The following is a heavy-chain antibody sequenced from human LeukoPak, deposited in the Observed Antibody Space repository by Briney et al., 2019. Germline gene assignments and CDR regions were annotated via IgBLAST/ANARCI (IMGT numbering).Heavy chain of an antibody. V-gene: IGHV3-64*01. CDR1: GFTFSSYA. Sequence: PGGSLRLSCAASGFTFSSYAMHWVRQAPGKGLEYVSAISSNGGSTYYANSVKGRFTISRDNSKNTLYLQMGSLRAEDMAVYYCARANLPYSSGWYFWFDPWGQGTLVTVSS. CDR3: ARANLPYSSGWYFWFDP. D-gene: IGHD6-19*01. J-gene: IGHJ5*02. CDR2: ISSNGGST.